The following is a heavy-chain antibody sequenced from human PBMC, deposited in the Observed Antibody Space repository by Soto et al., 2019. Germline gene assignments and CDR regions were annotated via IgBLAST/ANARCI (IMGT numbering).Heavy chain of an antibody. D-gene: IGHD3-16*01. J-gene: IGHJ4*02. CDR2: IYYSGSS. Sequence: QVQLQESGPGLVKPSQTLSLTCTVSGGSISSGGYYWSWIRQHPGKGLEWIGSIYYSGSSYYNPSLRRRVTLSVDPSKNQFSLKLSSVTAASTAVYYCARGVLHWGQGTLVTVSS. CDR3: ARGVLH. V-gene: IGHV4-31*03. CDR1: GGSISSGGYY.